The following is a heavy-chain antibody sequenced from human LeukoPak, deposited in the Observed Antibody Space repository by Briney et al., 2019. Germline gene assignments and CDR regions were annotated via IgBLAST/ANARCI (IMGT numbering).Heavy chain of an antibody. CDR3: AKDKGLGYSYGSDY. Sequence: GGSLRLSCAASGFTFSSYGMHWVRQAPGKGLEWVAVLSYDGSNKYYADSVKGRFTISRDNSKNTLYLQMNSLRAEDTAVYYCAKDKGLGYSYGSDYWGQGTLVTVSS. J-gene: IGHJ4*02. CDR2: LSYDGSNK. V-gene: IGHV3-30*18. CDR1: GFTFSSYG. D-gene: IGHD5-18*01.